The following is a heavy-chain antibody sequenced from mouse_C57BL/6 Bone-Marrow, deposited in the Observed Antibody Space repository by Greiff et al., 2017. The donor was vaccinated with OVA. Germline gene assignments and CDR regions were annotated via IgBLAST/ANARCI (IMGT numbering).Heavy chain of an antibody. CDR2: ISSGSSTI. D-gene: IGHD2-5*01. CDR1: GFTFSDYG. V-gene: IGHV5-17*01. J-gene: IGHJ4*01. CDR3: ARTPYYSNYVAMDY. Sequence: EVQLVESGGGLVKPGGSLKLSCAASGFTFSDYGMHWVRQAPEKGLEWVAYISSGSSTIYYADTVKGRFTISRDNAKNTLFLQMTSLRSEDTAMYYCARTPYYSNYVAMDYWGQGTSVTVSS.